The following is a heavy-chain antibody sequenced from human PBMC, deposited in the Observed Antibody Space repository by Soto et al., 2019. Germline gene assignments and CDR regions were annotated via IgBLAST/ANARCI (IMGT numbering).Heavy chain of an antibody. V-gene: IGHV1-18*01. Sequence: ASVKVSCKASGYTFTSYGISWVRQAPGQGLEWMGWISAYNGNTNYAQKLQGRVTMTTDTTTSTAYMELGSLGSDDTAVYYCARDRFGGPSPTVRGWFDPWGQGTLVTVSS. CDR1: GYTFTSYG. J-gene: IGHJ5*02. CDR2: ISAYNGNT. CDR3: ARDRFGGPSPTVRGWFDP. D-gene: IGHD4-17*01.